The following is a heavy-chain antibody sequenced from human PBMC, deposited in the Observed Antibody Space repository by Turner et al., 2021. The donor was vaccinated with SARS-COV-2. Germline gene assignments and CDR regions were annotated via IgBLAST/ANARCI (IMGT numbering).Heavy chain of an antibody. CDR1: GFTFSDYA. CDR2: ISNGGDFT. Sequence: EVLLLESGGGLVQPGGSLRLYCAASGFTFSDYAMTWVRQAPGKGLEWVSIISNGGDFTYYADSAKGRFTISRDNSKNTLYLQMNSLRAEDTAVYFCAKGTTMVRRLTSYFDYWGRGILVTVSS. V-gene: IGHV3-23*01. J-gene: IGHJ4*02. CDR3: AKGTTMVRRLTSYFDY. D-gene: IGHD3-10*01.